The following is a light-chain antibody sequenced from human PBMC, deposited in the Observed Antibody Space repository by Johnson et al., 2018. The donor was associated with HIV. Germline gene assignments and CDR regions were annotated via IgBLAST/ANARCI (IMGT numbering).Light chain of an antibody. V-gene: IGLV1-51*01. J-gene: IGLJ1*01. CDR1: SSNIGNNY. Sequence: QSVLTQPPSVSAAPGQKVTISCSGSSSNIGNNYVSWYQQLPGTAPKLLIYDNNKRPSGIPDRFSGSKSGTSATLGITGLQTGDEADYYCGTWDSSLSAYVFGTVTNGTVL. CDR2: DNN. CDR3: GTWDSSLSAYV.